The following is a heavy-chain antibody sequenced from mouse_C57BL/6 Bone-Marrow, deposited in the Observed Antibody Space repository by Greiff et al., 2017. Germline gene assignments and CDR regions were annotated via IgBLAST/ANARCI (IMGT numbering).Heavy chain of an antibody. CDR2: INPNSGTT. J-gene: IGHJ4*01. D-gene: IGHD2-4*01. Sequence: VQLQQSVPELVKPGASVKISCKASGYSFTDYNMNWVKQSNGKSLEWIGVINPNSGTTSYNQKFKGKATLTVDQSSSTAYMQLNSQTSEYSAVYYCSRGYDYDYAMDNWGQGTSVTVSS. V-gene: IGHV1-39*01. CDR3: SRGYDYDYAMDN. CDR1: GYSFTDYN.